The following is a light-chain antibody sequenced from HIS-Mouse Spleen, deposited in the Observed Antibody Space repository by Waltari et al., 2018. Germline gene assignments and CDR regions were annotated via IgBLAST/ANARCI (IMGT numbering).Light chain of an antibody. CDR3: CSYAGSSTWV. CDR1: SSDVGSYTL. V-gene: IGLV2-23*01. Sequence: QSALTQPASVSGSPGQSITISCTGTSSDVGSYTLVSWYQQPPGQAPKLRLYEGSKRPSGVSNRFSGSKSGNTASLTISGLQAEDEADYYCCSYAGSSTWVFGGGTKLTVL. CDR2: EGS. J-gene: IGLJ3*02.